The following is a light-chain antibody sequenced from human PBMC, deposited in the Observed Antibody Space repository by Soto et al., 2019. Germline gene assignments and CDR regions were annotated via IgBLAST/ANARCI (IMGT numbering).Light chain of an antibody. CDR2: GAS. CDR3: QQRNNWPIT. V-gene: IGKV3-11*01. J-gene: IGKJ5*01. CDR1: QSVTSSY. Sequence: TQSPSSVSLCLLDRVRITCRASQSVTSSYLAWYQQKPGQAPRLLMYGASIRTSGIPARFSGSGSGTDFTLTISSLDPEDFAVYYCQQRNNWPITFGQGTRLEIK.